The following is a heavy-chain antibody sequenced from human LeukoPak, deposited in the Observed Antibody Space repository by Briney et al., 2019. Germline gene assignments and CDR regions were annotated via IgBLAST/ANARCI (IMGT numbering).Heavy chain of an antibody. J-gene: IGHJ4*02. V-gene: IGHV1-18*01. CDR3: ARDRSGYCGGSTCLLLDS. D-gene: IGHD2-15*01. Sequence: GASVKVSCKASGYPFPTYGISWVRQAPGQGLEWMGWISTDIDGNTNYAQKFRGRITMTTDTPTSTAYMELTSLRSDDTAVYYCARDRSGYCGGSTCLLLDSWGQGTLVTVSS. CDR1: GYPFPTYG. CDR2: ISTDIDGNT.